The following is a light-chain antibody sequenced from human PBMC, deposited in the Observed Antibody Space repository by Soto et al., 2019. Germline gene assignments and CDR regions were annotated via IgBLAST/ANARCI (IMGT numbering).Light chain of an antibody. Sequence: DIQMTQSPSSLSASVGDRVTITCQASQDISNYLNWYQHKPGKAPKLLIYDASNLETGVPSRFSGSGSGTDFTFTISSLQPEDIATYYCQQYDNLPWTFGQGTKMEIK. CDR2: DAS. CDR1: QDISNY. V-gene: IGKV1-33*01. CDR3: QQYDNLPWT. J-gene: IGKJ1*01.